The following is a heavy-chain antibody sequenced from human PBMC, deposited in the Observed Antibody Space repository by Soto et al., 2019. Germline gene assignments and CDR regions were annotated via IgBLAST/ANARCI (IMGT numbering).Heavy chain of an antibody. CDR1: GGSISSGTYY. CDR2: VYYTGTT. Sequence: ASETLSLTCTVSGGSISSGTYYWTWIRQHPGKGLEWFGNVYYTGTTHYNPSLESRVAMSVDKSKNQFSLKLMSLSAADTAVYYCGRLEGLATISYCFDSWGQGAMVTVSS. V-gene: IGHV4-39*01. D-gene: IGHD3-9*01. J-gene: IGHJ4*02. CDR3: GRLEGLATISYCFDS.